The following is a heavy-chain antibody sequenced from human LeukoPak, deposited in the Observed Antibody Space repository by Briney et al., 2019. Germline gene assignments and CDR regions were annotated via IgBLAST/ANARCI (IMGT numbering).Heavy chain of an antibody. V-gene: IGHV3-30-3*01. CDR3: ARMYSSSMSALDV. J-gene: IGHJ6*02. CDR2: ISYDGSNK. Sequence: PGGSLRLSCAASGFTFSSYAMHWVRQAPGKGLEWVAVISYDGSNKYYADSVKGRFTISRDNSMNTLYLQMNSLRAEDTAVYYCARMYSSSMSALDVWGQGTTVTVSS. CDR1: GFTFSSYA. D-gene: IGHD6-6*01.